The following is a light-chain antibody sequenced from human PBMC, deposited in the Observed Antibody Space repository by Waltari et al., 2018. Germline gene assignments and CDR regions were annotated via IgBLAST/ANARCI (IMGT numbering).Light chain of an antibody. Sequence: DIQMTQSPSSLSASVGDRVTITCRASQSISSYLHWYQEKAGKAPKLLIYAAYTLQSGVPSRFSGSGSGADFTLTISSLQPEDFATYYCQQSYTTPWTFGQGTKVEIK. V-gene: IGKV1-39*01. CDR1: QSISSY. CDR3: QQSYTTPWT. CDR2: AAY. J-gene: IGKJ1*01.